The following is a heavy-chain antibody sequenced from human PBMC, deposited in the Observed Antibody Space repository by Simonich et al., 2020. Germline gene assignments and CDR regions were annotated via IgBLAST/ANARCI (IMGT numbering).Heavy chain of an antibody. D-gene: IGHD6-13*01. CDR3: ARGLRVAAAGTAFQH. CDR1: GGSFSGYY. CDR2: INHSETT. V-gene: IGHV4-34*01. Sequence: QVQLQQWGAGLLKPSETLSLTCAVYGGSFSGYYWSWIRQPPGTGLEWIGKINHSETTNEDPSLKRPLTISVDTSKNKFALKLSSVTAADPAVYYCARGLRVAAAGTAFQHWGQGTLVTVSS. J-gene: IGHJ1*01.